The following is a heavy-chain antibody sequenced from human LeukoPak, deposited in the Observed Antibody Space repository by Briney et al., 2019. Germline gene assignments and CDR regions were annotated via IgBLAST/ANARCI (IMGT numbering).Heavy chain of an antibody. D-gene: IGHD4-11*01. CDR1: GASISSYH. V-gene: IGHV4-4*09. Sequence: SETLSLTCTVSGASISSYHWSWIRRPPGKGLEWIGYIYTSGSTKYNSSLNSRVTISVDTSKNQFSLKLNSVTAADTAVYYCARPRGYSSWFDPWGQGTLVTVSS. CDR3: ARPRGYSSWFDP. CDR2: IYTSGST. J-gene: IGHJ5*02.